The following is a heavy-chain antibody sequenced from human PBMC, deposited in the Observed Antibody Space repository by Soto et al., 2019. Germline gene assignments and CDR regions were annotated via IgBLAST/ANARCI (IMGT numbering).Heavy chain of an antibody. CDR3: TTDILGYSGYDYNY. CDR2: IKSKTDGGTT. J-gene: IGHJ4*02. V-gene: IGHV3-15*01. CDR1: GFTFSNYA. D-gene: IGHD5-12*01. Sequence: GGSLRLSCSASGFTFSNYAMYWVRQAPGKGLEWVGRIKSKTDGGTTDYAAPVKGRFTISRDDSKNTLYLQMNSLKTEDTAVYYCTTDILGYSGYDYNYWGQGTLVTVSS.